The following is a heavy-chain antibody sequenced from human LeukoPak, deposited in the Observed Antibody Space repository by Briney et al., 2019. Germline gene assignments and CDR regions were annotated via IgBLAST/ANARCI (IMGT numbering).Heavy chain of an antibody. D-gene: IGHD5-12*01. J-gene: IGHJ3*02. CDR2: IYYSGST. CDR1: GGSISSSSYY. V-gene: IGHV4-39*01. Sequence: PSETLSLTCTVSGGSISSSSYYWGWIRQPPGKGLEWIGSIYYSGSTYYNPSLKSRVTMSVDTSKNQFSLKLSSVTAADTAVYYCARARSPIVAYAFDIWGQGTMVTVSS. CDR3: ARARSPIVAYAFDI.